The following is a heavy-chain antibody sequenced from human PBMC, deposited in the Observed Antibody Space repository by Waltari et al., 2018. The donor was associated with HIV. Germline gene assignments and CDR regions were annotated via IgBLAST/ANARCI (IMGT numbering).Heavy chain of an antibody. CDR1: GINFNADA. CDR2: INVGTIFS. J-gene: IGHJ4*02. V-gene: IGHV1-3*01. CDR3: AGGSAWLVNVLEI. D-gene: IGHD5-12*01. Sequence: QVQLVQSGAEVKKPGASVKVSCRASGINFNADAVHWVRQAPGQGLEWLGSINVGTIFSRYSQMFQGRLTFTRDTSETTIFMELRSLKSEDTAVYFCAGGSAWLVNVLEIWGQGTLVTVSP.